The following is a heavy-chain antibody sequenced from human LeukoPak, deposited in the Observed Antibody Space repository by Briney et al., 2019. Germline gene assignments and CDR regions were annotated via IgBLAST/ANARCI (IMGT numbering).Heavy chain of an antibody. CDR1: GFTFSSYG. Sequence: PGGSLRLSXAASGFTFSSYGMHWVRQAPGKGLEWVAFIRYDGSNKYYADSVKGRFTISRDNSKNTLYLQMNSLRAEDTAVYYCAKDSASSSFVDYWGQGTLVTVSS. J-gene: IGHJ4*02. D-gene: IGHD6-13*01. CDR2: IRYDGSNK. V-gene: IGHV3-30*02. CDR3: AKDSASSSFVDY.